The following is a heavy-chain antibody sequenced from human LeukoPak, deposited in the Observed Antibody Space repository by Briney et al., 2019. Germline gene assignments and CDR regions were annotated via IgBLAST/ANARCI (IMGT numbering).Heavy chain of an antibody. V-gene: IGHV3-30-3*01. CDR3: ARDRSYYYDSSGTSPDY. CDR1: GFTFSSYA. Sequence: PGGSLRLSCAASGFTFSSYAMHWVRQAPGKGLEWVAVIPYDGSNKYYADSVKGRFTISRDNSKNTLYLQMNSLRAEDTAVYYCARDRSYYYDSSGTSPDYWGQGTLVTVSS. CDR2: IPYDGSNK. D-gene: IGHD3-22*01. J-gene: IGHJ4*02.